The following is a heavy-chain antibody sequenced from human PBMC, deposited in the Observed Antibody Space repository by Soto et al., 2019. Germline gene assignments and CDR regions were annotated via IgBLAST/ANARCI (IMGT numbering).Heavy chain of an antibody. CDR2: ISYDGSNK. Sequence: GGSLRLSCAASGFTFSSYGMHWVRQAPGKGLEWVAVISYDGSNKYYADSVKGRFTISRDNSKNTLYLQMNSLRAEDTAVYYCAKPSAAYYYGSGGSWFDPWGQGTLVTVSS. D-gene: IGHD3-10*01. CDR3: AKPSAAYYYGSGGSWFDP. J-gene: IGHJ5*02. CDR1: GFTFSSYG. V-gene: IGHV3-30*18.